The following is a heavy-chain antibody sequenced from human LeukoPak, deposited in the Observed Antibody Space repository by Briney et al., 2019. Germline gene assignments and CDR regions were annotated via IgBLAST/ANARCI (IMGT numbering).Heavy chain of an antibody. CDR3: ARLNGGNSIPFDY. V-gene: IGHV1-69*13. J-gene: IGHJ4*02. D-gene: IGHD4-23*01. CDR1: GGTFSSYA. Sequence: GASVKVSCKASGGTFSSYAISWVRQAPGQGLEWMGGIIPIFGTANYAQKFQGRVTITADESTSTAYMELSSLRSEDTAVYYCARLNGGNSIPFDYWGQGTLVTVSS. CDR2: IIPIFGTA.